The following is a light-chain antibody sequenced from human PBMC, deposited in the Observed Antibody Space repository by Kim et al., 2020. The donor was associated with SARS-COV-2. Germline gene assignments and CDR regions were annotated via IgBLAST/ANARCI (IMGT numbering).Light chain of an antibody. CDR3: QSYDSSNWV. V-gene: IGLV6-57*03. Sequence: GKTVTVTCARSRGSIASNYVQWYQQRPSSAPTTVIYEDNQRPSGVPGRFSGSIDSSSNSASLTISGLKTEDEADYYCQSYDSSNWVFGGGTQLTVL. J-gene: IGLJ3*02. CDR1: RGSIASNY. CDR2: EDN.